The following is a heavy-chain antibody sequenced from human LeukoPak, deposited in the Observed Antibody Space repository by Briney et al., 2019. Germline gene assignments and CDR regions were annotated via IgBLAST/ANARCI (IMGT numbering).Heavy chain of an antibody. CDR1: GFTFSGRY. V-gene: IGHV3-72*01. D-gene: IGHD1-26*01. Sequence: GGSLRLSCTASGFTFSGRYMDWVRQAPGKGPEWVGRSRDRPNNYTPEYAASVRGRFTISRDDSETSMYLQMNSLKTEDSAVYYCTRGGTSSVAYYYHMDVWGQGTTVTVSS. CDR3: TRGGTSSVAYYYHMDV. J-gene: IGHJ6*02. CDR2: SRDRPNNYTP.